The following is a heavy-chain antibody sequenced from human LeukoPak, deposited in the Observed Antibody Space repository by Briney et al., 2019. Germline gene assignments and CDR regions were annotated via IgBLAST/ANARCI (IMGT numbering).Heavy chain of an antibody. CDR1: GGSISSGGYY. V-gene: IGHV4-31*03. CDR2: IYYSGST. Sequence: PSETLSLTCTVSGGSISSGGYYWSWVRQHPGKGLEWIVYIYYSGSTYYNPSLKSRITISVDTSKNQFSLKLSSVTAADTAVYYCARGPPGYYGSGSYYDYWGQGTLVTVSS. CDR3: ARGPPGYYGSGSYYDY. D-gene: IGHD3-10*01. J-gene: IGHJ4*02.